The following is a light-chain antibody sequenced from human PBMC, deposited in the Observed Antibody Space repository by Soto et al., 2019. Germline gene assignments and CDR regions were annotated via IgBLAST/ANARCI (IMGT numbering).Light chain of an antibody. Sequence: ETVLTQSPGTVSLSPGERATLSCTTSQSVRSNYLAWYQQKPGQAPRLLIYGVFSRAAGIPDRFSGSGSGTDFTLTISGLEPDDSAVSYCQHYDGSPRTFGPGTKLEI. CDR1: QSVRSNY. CDR2: GVF. V-gene: IGKV3-20*01. CDR3: QHYDGSPRT. J-gene: IGKJ2*01.